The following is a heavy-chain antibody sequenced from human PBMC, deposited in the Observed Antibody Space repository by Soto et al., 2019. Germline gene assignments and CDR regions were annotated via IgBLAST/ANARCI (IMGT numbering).Heavy chain of an antibody. J-gene: IGHJ5*02. Sequence: ASVKVSCKASGGTFSSYTISWVRQAPGQGLEWMGRIIPILGIANYAQKFQGRVTITADKSTSTAYMELSSLRSEDTAAYYCARDVGSSWYWFDPWGQGTLVTVSS. V-gene: IGHV1-69*04. CDR2: IIPILGIA. D-gene: IGHD6-13*01. CDR1: GGTFSSYT. CDR3: ARDVGSSWYWFDP.